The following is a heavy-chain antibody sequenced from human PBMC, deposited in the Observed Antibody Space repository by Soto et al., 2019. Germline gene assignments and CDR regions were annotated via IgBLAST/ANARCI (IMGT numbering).Heavy chain of an antibody. CDR2: IYYSGST. V-gene: IGHV4-31*03. Sequence: QVQLQESGPGLVKPSQTLSLTCTVSGGSISSGGYYWSWIRQHPGKGLEWIGYIYYSGSTYYNPSLKSRVTISVETSKNQFSLTLSSVTAADTAVYYCARGVGIAARRIDYWGQGTLVTVSS. D-gene: IGHD6-6*01. CDR1: GGSISSGGYY. J-gene: IGHJ4*02. CDR3: ARGVGIAARRIDY.